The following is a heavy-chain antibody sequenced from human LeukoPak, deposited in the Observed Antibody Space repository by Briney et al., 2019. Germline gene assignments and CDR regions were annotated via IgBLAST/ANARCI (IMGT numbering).Heavy chain of an antibody. CDR3: ARDDLVSTSTGGFDV. J-gene: IGHJ4*02. Sequence: SETLSLTCGVSGGSLSRYYWSWIRQPPGRGLEWIGEINTGGSTNYNPSLKSRVTISVDTSKNQFSLNLDSVTAADTAAYYCARDDLVSTSTGGFDVWGQGILVTVSS. V-gene: IGHV4-34*01. CDR1: GGSLSRYY. D-gene: IGHD2-8*02. CDR2: INTGGST.